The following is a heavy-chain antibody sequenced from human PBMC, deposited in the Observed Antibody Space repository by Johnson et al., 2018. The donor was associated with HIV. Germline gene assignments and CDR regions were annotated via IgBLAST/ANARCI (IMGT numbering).Heavy chain of an antibody. CDR3: ASEVEYSTLGGV. CDR1: GFTFSHYS. Sequence: QVQLVESGGGAVQPGRSLRLSCAASGFTFSHYSMHWVRQAPGKGLERGASINSGGTTIYYAASVKGRFTISRDNAKRSLSLQMNSLRADDTAVYYCASEVEYSTLGGVWGQGTVVTVSS. J-gene: IGHJ3*01. D-gene: IGHD6-6*01. V-gene: IGHV3-11*04. CDR2: INSGGTTI.